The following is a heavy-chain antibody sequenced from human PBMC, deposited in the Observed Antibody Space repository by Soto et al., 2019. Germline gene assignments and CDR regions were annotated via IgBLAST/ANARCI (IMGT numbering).Heavy chain of an antibody. CDR3: ARVPGP. D-gene: IGHD7-27*01. CDR1: GESISCGWSY. CDR2: IYYSGRT. J-gene: IGHJ5*02. V-gene: IGHV4-61*01. Sequence: SETHPLPNTVSGESISCGWSYWSWIRQPPGKGLEWIGHIYYSGRTTYNPSLKSRVTISVDRSKNQFSLKLSSVTAADTAVYYCARVPGPWGQGTLVTVSS.